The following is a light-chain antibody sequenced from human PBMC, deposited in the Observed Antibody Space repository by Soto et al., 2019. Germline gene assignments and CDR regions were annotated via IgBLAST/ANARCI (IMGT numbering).Light chain of an antibody. J-gene: IGKJ4*02. V-gene: IGKV3-15*01. Sequence: ETVMTQSPATLSVSPGEGATLSCRASQRVSSNLAWYQQKPGQTPRLLVYGASIRATGMSARFSGSGSGTEFTLTISSLQSEDFALYYCQQYNNWPHTFGGGTKVEIK. CDR2: GAS. CDR3: QQYNNWPHT. CDR1: QRVSSN.